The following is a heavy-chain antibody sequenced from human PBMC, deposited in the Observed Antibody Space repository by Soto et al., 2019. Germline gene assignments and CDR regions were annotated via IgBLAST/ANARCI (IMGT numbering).Heavy chain of an antibody. CDR3: AKTTVTTGYYYGMDV. Sequence: GSLRLSCAASGFTFSSYGMHWGRQAPGKGLEWVAVISYDGSNKYYADSVKGRFTISRDNSKNTLYLQMNSLRAEDTAVYYCAKTTVTTGYYYGMDVWGQGTTVTVSS. CDR2: ISYDGSNK. V-gene: IGHV3-30*18. D-gene: IGHD4-17*01. CDR1: GFTFSSYG. J-gene: IGHJ6*02.